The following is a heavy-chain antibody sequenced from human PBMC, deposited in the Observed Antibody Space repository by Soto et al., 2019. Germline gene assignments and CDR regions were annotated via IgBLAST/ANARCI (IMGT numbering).Heavy chain of an antibody. Sequence: GGSLRLSCAASGFTFSSYDMHWVRQATGKGLEWVSAIGTAGDTYYPGSVKGRFTISRENAKNSLYLQMNSLRAGDTAVYYCARGPERRRGPWRAVAFDYWGQGTLVTVSS. V-gene: IGHV3-13*01. D-gene: IGHD1-1*01. CDR2: IGTAGDT. CDR1: GFTFSSYD. CDR3: ARGPERRRGPWRAVAFDY. J-gene: IGHJ4*02.